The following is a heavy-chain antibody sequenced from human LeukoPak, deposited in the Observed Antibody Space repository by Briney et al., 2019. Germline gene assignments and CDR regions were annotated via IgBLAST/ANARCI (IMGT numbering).Heavy chain of an antibody. V-gene: IGHV1-3*04. CDR3: ARDTLNQLEPFDY. D-gene: IGHD1-1*01. Sequence: GASVKVSCKASGYTFTTYAIHWVRQAPGQRLEWLGWINTGNGDTRYSQTFQGRVTITSDTSASTAYMELSSLRSEDTAVYYCARDTLNQLEPFDYWGQGTLVTVSS. J-gene: IGHJ4*02. CDR1: GYTFTTYA. CDR2: INTGNGDT.